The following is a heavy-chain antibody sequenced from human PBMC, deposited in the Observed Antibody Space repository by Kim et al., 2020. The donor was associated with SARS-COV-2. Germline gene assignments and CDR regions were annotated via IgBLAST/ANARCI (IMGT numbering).Heavy chain of an antibody. J-gene: IGHJ4*02. CDR3: ARRYSSGWPLIDY. V-gene: IGHV3-33*01. Sequence: YADSGKGGFTSSRDNSKNTLYLQMNSLRAEDTAVYYCARRYSSGWPLIDYWGQGTLVSVSS. D-gene: IGHD6-19*01.